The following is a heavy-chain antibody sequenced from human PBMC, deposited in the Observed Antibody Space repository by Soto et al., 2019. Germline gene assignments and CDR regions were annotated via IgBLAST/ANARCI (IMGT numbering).Heavy chain of an antibody. J-gene: IGHJ1*01. CDR1: GFTFSSYW. CDR3: ARGAVAGTAEYFQH. Sequence: EVQLVESGGGLVQPGGSLRLSCAASGFTFSSYWMHWVRQAPGKGLVWVSRINSDGSSTSYADSVKGRFAISRDNAKNTLYLQMNSLRAEDTAVYYCARGAVAGTAEYFQHWDQGTLVTVSS. D-gene: IGHD6-19*01. CDR2: INSDGSST. V-gene: IGHV3-74*01.